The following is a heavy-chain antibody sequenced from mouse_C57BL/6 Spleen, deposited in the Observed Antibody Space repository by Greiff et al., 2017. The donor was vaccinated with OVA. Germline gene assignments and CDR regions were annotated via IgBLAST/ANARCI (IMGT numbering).Heavy chain of an antibody. Sequence: QVQLQQPGAELVMPGASVKLSCKASGYTFTSYWMHWVKQRPGQGLEWIGEIDPSDSYTNYNQKFKGKATLTVDKSSSTAYMQLSSLTSEDSAVEYCARVLMVTGAMDYWGQGTSVTVSS. CDR3: ARVLMVTGAMDY. J-gene: IGHJ4*01. V-gene: IGHV1-69*01. CDR1: GYTFTSYW. CDR2: IDPSDSYT. D-gene: IGHD2-2*01.